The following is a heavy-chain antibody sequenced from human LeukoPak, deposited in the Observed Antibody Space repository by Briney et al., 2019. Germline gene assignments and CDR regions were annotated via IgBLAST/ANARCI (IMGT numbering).Heavy chain of an antibody. CDR1: GGSISSSTFY. J-gene: IGHJ4*02. Sequence: PSETLSLTCTVSGGSISSSTFYWGWIRQPPGKGLEGIGSIFSGGSTYYNPSLKSRVTISVDTSKNHFSLKLSSVTAAETAVYYCARHDKYYVSSGPFDSWGQGTLVTVSS. V-gene: IGHV4-39*01. CDR3: ARHDKYYVSSGPFDS. CDR2: IFSGGST. D-gene: IGHD3-22*01.